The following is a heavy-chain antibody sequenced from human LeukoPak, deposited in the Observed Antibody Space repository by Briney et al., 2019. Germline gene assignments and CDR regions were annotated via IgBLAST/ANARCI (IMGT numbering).Heavy chain of an antibody. CDR3: AKDVYGDYGGLDY. V-gene: IGHV3-23*01. CDR2: IRGSDGGT. J-gene: IGHJ4*02. D-gene: IGHD4-17*01. CDR1: GFTFSTYA. Sequence: GGSLRLSCAASGFTFSTYALSWVRQAPGKGLEWVSSIRGSDGGTYYADSVKGRFAISRDNSKNTLYLQMNSLRAEDTATYFCAKDVYGDYGGLDYWGQGTLVTVSS.